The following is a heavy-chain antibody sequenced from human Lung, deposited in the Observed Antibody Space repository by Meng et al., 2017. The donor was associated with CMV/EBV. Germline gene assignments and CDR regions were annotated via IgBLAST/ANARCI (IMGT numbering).Heavy chain of an antibody. CDR1: GGTLSSYT. J-gene: IGHJ6*02. V-gene: IGHV1-69*02. Sequence: SXXVSXKTSGGTLSSYTISWVRQAPGQGLEWTGRIIPILGIASYSQKFQGRVTITADKSTSTAYMELSSLRSEDTAVYYCAKWGWGAFYGGMDVWAQGTXVTVSS. CDR2: IIPILGIA. CDR3: AKWGWGAFYGGMDV. D-gene: IGHD3-16*01.